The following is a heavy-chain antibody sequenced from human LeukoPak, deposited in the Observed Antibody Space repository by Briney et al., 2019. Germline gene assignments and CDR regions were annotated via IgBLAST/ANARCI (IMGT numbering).Heavy chain of an antibody. J-gene: IGHJ4*02. CDR2: ITWNSDNI. Sequence: QPGGSLRLSCAASGFTFDDYAMHWVRQAPGKGLEWVSGITWNSDNIEYADSVKGRFTISRDNAKNSLDLQMNSLRVEDTGIYYCVKVAKYYYGSETYYFFEHWGQGTPVTASS. D-gene: IGHD3-10*01. V-gene: IGHV3-9*01. CDR1: GFTFDDYA. CDR3: VKVAKYYYGSETYYFFEH.